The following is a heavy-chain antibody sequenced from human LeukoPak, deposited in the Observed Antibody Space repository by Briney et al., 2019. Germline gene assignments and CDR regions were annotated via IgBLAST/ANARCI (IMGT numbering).Heavy chain of an antibody. CDR3: ARDLGNMIHDAFDI. J-gene: IGHJ3*02. V-gene: IGHV4-59*01. CDR1: GGSISSYY. CDR2: IYYSGST. Sequence: SETLSLTCTVSGGSISSYYWSWIRQPPGKGLEWIGYIYYSGSTNYNPSLKSRVTISVDTSKNQFSLKLSPVTAADTAVYYCARDLGNMIHDAFDIWGQGTMVTVSS. D-gene: IGHD3-16*01.